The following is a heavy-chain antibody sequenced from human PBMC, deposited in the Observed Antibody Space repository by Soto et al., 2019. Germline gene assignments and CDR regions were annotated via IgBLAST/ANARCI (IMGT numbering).Heavy chain of an antibody. CDR3: ARVRGSGSYAAYYFDS. V-gene: IGHV4-31*03. J-gene: IGHJ4*01. CDR1: GGSISNGGYY. Sequence: PSETLSLTCTVSGGSISNGGYYWNWVRQHPGKGLEWIGYIHYSGSTWYNPSLESRVTISVDTSKDQFSLKLRSVTAADTAVYYCARVRGSGSYAAYYFDSWGKGPLVTVSS. D-gene: IGHD3-10*01. CDR2: IHYSGST.